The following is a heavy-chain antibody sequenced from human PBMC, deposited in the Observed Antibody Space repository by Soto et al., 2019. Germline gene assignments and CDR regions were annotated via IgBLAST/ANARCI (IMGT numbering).Heavy chain of an antibody. CDR3: AGMPYTSGLTFDP. CDR1: GDSYSISTYS. Sequence: SETLSLTCNMSGDSYSISTYSWSWIRQPPGKALQWIGFIYQSGVTSYNPSLASRVSISLDRSNNQCSLKLKSMTAADTAVYFCAGMPYTSGLTFDPWGPGTLVTVSS. V-gene: IGHV4-30-2*01. CDR2: IYQSGVT. D-gene: IGHD6-19*01. J-gene: IGHJ5*02.